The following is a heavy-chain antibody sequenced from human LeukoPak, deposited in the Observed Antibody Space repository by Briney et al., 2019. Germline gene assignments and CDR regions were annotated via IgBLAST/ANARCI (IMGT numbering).Heavy chain of an antibody. CDR2: SSSSGRAI. Sequence: GGSLRLSCAASGFPFSTYSMHWVRQTPGKGLEWVSCSSSSGRAIYYADSVRGRFTMSRDNAKNSLFLQMDSLRDEDTAVYYCARDKGNDYGTYDNWGQGTLVTVSS. CDR3: ARDKGNDYGTYDN. D-gene: IGHD4-17*01. J-gene: IGHJ4*02. CDR1: GFPFSTYS. V-gene: IGHV3-48*02.